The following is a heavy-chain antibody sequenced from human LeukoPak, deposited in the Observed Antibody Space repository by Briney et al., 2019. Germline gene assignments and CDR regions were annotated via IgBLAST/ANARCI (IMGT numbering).Heavy chain of an antibody. CDR3: QSRFLEWLLDY. CDR1: GGSINNYY. CDR2: IYYSGST. D-gene: IGHD3-3*01. Sequence: SETLSLTCTVSGGSINNYYWSWIRQPPGMGLEWIGYIYYSGSTNYNPSLKSRVTISVDTSKNQFSLKLNSVTAADTAMYYCQSRFLEWLLDYWGQGTLVTVSS. J-gene: IGHJ4*02. V-gene: IGHV4-59*08.